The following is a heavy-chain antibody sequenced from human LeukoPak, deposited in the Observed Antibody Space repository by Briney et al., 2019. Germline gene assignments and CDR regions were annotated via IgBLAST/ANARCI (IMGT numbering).Heavy chain of an antibody. CDR1: GFTFSSYG. V-gene: IGHV3-30*03. CDR3: ARDRSPYYYRPADAFDI. J-gene: IGHJ3*02. CDR2: ISYDGSNK. Sequence: GGSLRLSCAASGFTFSSYGMHWVRQAPGKGLEWVAGISYDGSNKYYADSVKGRFTISRDHSQNTLYLQMNSLSAEDRAVYYCARDRSPYYYRPADAFDIWGQGTMVTVSS. D-gene: IGHD3-10*01.